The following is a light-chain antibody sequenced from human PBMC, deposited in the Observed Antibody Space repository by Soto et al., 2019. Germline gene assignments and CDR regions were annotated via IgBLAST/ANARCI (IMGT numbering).Light chain of an antibody. CDR1: SSNIGNNY. J-gene: IGLJ2*01. CDR2: DND. CDR3: ATWDRSLSVGV. V-gene: IGLV1-51*01. Sequence: QSVLTQPPSVSAAPGQKVTISCSGSSSNIGNNYVFWYQQLPGTAPKLLIYDNDKRPSAIPDRFSASKSGTSATLGITGRPTGDEADYYCATWDRSLSVGVFGGGTKLTVL.